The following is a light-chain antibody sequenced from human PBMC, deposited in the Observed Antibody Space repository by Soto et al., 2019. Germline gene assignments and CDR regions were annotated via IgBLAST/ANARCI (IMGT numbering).Light chain of an antibody. CDR1: QNVRSY. V-gene: IGKV3-11*01. CDR2: DAS. J-gene: IGKJ4*01. Sequence: EIVLTQSPATLCLSPGERATLSCRASQNVRSYLAWYQQKPGQAPRLLIYDASNRATGIPARFSGSGSETDFTLTISSLEPEDFAVYYCQQRSNWPLTFGGGTKVEIK. CDR3: QQRSNWPLT.